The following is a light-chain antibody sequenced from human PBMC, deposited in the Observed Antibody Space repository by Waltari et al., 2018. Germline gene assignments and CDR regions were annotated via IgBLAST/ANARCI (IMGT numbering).Light chain of an antibody. CDR1: SGSVSSPSY. CDR2: KGI. Sequence: QTVVTQEPSLSVSPGGTVTLPGAFSSGSVSSPSYPTWYQQTPGQPPRTLVYKGISRSSGVPDRFSGSILGNTAALTITGAQADDESDYYCSMYMGSGVWVFGGGTKLTVL. J-gene: IGLJ3*02. V-gene: IGLV8-61*01. CDR3: SMYMGSGVWV.